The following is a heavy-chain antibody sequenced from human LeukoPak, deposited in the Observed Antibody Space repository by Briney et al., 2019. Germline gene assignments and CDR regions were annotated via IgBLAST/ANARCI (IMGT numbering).Heavy chain of an antibody. CDR1: GYTFTSYG. V-gene: IGHV1-18*01. CDR2: ISAYNGNT. J-gene: IGHJ3*02. CDR3: ARSAHDYGDYVSRGAFDI. D-gene: IGHD4-17*01. Sequence: ASVKVSCKASGYTFTSYGISLVRQAPGQGLEWMGWISAYNGNTNYAQKLQGRVTMTTDTSTSTAYMELRSLRSDDTAVYYCARSAHDYGDYVSRGAFDIWGQGTMVTVSS.